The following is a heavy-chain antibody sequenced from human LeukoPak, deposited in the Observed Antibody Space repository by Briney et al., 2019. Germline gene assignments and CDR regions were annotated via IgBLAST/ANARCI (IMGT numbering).Heavy chain of an antibody. CDR2: IDTDGSTA. V-gene: IGHV3-74*01. J-gene: IGHJ4*02. CDR3: ARNLYDSGGYYLGLDY. D-gene: IGHD3-22*01. Sequence: PGGSLRLSCAASGFTFSGYGMHWVRQAPGKGLVWVSHIDTDGSTATYADSVRGRFTISRDNAKNTLYLQMNSLSAEDTAVYYCARNLYDSGGYYLGLDYWGQGTLVTVSS. CDR1: GFTFSGYG.